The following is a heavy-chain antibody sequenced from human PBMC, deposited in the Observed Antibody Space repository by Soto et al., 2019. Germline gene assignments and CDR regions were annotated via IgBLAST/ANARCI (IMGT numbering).Heavy chain of an antibody. D-gene: IGHD1-7*01. Sequence: ASVKVSCKASGYTFTSYGISWVRQAPGQGLEWMGWISAYNGNTNYAQKLQGRATMTTDTSTSTAYMELRSLRSDDTAVYYCARGYIRTRITGTLEGWFGPWGQGTLVTVSS. CDR1: GYTFTSYG. J-gene: IGHJ5*02. V-gene: IGHV1-18*01. CDR2: ISAYNGNT. CDR3: ARGYIRTRITGTLEGWFGP.